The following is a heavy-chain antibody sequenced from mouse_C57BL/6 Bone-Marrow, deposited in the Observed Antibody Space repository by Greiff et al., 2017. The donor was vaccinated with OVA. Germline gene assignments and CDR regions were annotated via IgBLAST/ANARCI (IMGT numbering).Heavy chain of an antibody. V-gene: IGHV1-50*01. J-gene: IGHJ4*01. CDR3: ARETTVVAGAMDY. D-gene: IGHD1-1*01. CDR2: IDPSDSYT. CDR1: GYTFTSYW. Sequence: QVQLQQPGAELVKPGASVKLSCKASGYTFTSYWMQWVKQRPGQGLEWIGEIDPSDSYTNYNQKFKGKATLTVDTSSSTAYMQLSSLTSEDSAVYYCARETTVVAGAMDYWGQGTSVTVSS.